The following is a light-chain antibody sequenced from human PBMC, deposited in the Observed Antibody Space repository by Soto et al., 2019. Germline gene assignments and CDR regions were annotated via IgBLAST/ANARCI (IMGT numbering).Light chain of an antibody. CDR3: EQLNSYPWT. CDR2: AAS. J-gene: IGKJ1*01. Sequence: DIQLTQSPSFLSASVGDRVTITCRASQGISNLLAWYQQKPGKAPKLLIYAASSLQRGVASRFSGSGSGTEFTLSISSLQPEDFATYYCEQLNSYPWTFGQGTKVEMK. V-gene: IGKV1-9*01. CDR1: QGISNL.